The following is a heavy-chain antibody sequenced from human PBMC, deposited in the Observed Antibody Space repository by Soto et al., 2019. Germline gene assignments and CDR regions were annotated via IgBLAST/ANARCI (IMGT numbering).Heavy chain of an antibody. CDR3: ARAKPDFWSGYYTWAQLPDY. CDR1: GYTFTGYY. V-gene: IGHV1-2*04. J-gene: IGHJ4*02. D-gene: IGHD3-3*01. Sequence: ASVKVSCKASGYTFTGYYMHWVRQAPGQGLEWMGWINPNSGGTNYAQKFQGWVTMTRDTSISTAYMELGRLRSDDTAVYYCARAKPDFWSGYYTWAQLPDYWGQGTLVTVSS. CDR2: INPNSGGT.